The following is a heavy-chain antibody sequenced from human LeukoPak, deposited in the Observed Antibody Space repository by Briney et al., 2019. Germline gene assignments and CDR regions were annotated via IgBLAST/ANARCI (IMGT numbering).Heavy chain of an antibody. CDR2: ISSSGSTV. CDR3: ARALDSALDV. D-gene: IGHD3/OR15-3a*01. J-gene: IGHJ6*04. V-gene: IGHV3-48*01. Sequence: GGYLRLYCVGSGFTFSTYNMNWVRQAPGKGLEWVSYISSSGSTVYYADSVRGRFTISRDNARNSLYLQMAGLTAEDTAVYYCARALDSALDVWGNGTTVTVSS. CDR1: GFTFSTYN.